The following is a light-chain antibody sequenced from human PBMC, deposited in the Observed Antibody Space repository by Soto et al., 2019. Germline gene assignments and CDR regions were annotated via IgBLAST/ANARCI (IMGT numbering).Light chain of an antibody. CDR2: DVT. V-gene: IGLV2-14*03. CDR3: SSYTTSSTLYF. J-gene: IGLJ1*01. Sequence: QSALTQPASVSGSTGQSITISCTGTSSDVGAYNYVSWYQQYPGKAPKYIIYDVTNRPSGVSYRFSGSKSGNTASLTISGLQAEDEADYYCSSYTTSSTLYFFGTGTKLTVL. CDR1: SSDVGAYNY.